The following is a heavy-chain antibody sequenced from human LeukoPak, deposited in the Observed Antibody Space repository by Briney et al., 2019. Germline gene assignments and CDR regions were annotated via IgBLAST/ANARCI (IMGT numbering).Heavy chain of an antibody. V-gene: IGHV3-74*01. CDR1: GYTFSTYW. J-gene: IGHJ4*02. D-gene: IGHD5-12*01. CDR3: TRDTFGARGS. CDR2: INEDGSST. Sequence: GGSLRLSCAASGYTFSTYWMHWIRQGPGKGLVWVSRINEDGSSTSYADSVRGRFTISRDNAKNTLYLQMNSLRAEDTAVYYCTRDTFGARGSWGQGTLVTVSS.